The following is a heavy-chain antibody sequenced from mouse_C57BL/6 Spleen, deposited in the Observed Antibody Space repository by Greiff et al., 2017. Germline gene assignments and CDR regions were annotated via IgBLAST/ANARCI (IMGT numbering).Heavy chain of an antibody. J-gene: IGHJ4*01. V-gene: IGHV5-12*01. CDR3: ARYRRYYAMDY. CDR1: GFTFSDYY. Sequence: EVKLMESGGGLVQPGGSLKLSCAASGFTFSDYYMYWVRQTPEKRLEWVAYISNGGGSTYYPDTVKGRFTISRDNAKNTLYLQMSRLKSEDTAMYYCARYRRYYAMDYWGQGTSVTVSS. CDR2: ISNGGGST.